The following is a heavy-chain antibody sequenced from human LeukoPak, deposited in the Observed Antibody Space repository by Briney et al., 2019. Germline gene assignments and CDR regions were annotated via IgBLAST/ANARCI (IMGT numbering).Heavy chain of an antibody. CDR3: ARLEMATIAFDY. V-gene: IGHV4-31*03. D-gene: IGHD5-24*01. CDR2: IYYSGST. J-gene: IGHJ4*02. CDR1: GGSISSGGYY. Sequence: SQTLSLTCTVSGGSISSGGYYWSWIRQHPGKGLEWIGYIYYSGSTYYNPSLKSRVTISVDTSKNQFSLKLSSVTAADTAVYYCARLEMATIAFDYWGQGALVTVSS.